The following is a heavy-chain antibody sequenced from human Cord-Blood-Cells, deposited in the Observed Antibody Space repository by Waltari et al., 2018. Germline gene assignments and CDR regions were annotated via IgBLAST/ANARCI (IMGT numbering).Heavy chain of an antibody. CDR2: IKHSGST. V-gene: IGHV4-34*01. Sequence: QVQLQQWGAGLLKPSETLSLTCAVYGGSFSGYYWSWIRQPPGKGLEGIGEIKHSGSTNYHPSLKSRVTISVDPSKNQVSLELGSVTAADTAVYYCARFQLLGAFDIWGQGTMVTDSS. CDR3: ARFQLLGAFDI. J-gene: IGHJ3*02. CDR1: GGSFSGYY. D-gene: IGHD3-10*01.